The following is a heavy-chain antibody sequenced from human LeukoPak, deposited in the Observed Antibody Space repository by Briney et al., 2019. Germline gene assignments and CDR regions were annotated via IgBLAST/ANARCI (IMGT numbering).Heavy chain of an antibody. CDR1: GFTVSSNY. CDR2: IYSGGST. V-gene: IGHV3-53*01. CDR3: ASNLRYLNAFDI. J-gene: IGHJ3*02. D-gene: IGHD3-9*01. Sequence: GGSLRLSCAASGFTVSSNYMSWVRQAPGKGLEWVSVIYSGGSTYYADSVKGRFTISRDNSKNTLYLQMNSLRAEDTAVYYCASNLRYLNAFDIWGQGTMVTVSS.